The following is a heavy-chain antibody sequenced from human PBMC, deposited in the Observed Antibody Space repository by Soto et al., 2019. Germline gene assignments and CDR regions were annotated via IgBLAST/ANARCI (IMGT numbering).Heavy chain of an antibody. J-gene: IGHJ6*02. Sequence: ASVKVSCKASGYTFTSYYMHWVRQAPGQGLEWMGIINPSGGSTSYAQKFQGRVTMTRDTSTSTVYMELSSLRSEDTAVYYCARGGYYYGSGSYSKDYYYYGIDVWGQGTTVTVSS. CDR2: INPSGGST. D-gene: IGHD3-10*01. V-gene: IGHV1-46*01. CDR1: GYTFTSYY. CDR3: ARGGYYYGSGSYSKDYYYYGIDV.